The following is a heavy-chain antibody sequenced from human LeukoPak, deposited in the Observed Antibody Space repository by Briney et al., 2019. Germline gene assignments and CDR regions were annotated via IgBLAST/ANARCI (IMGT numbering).Heavy chain of an antibody. CDR1: GGTFSSYA. Sequence: SVKVSCKASGGTFSSYAISWVRQAPGQGLEWMGGIIPIFGTANYAQKFQGRVTITADESTSTAYMELSSLRSEDTAVYYCARGSLAYCDGDCCSPRAYWGQGTLVTVSS. D-gene: IGHD2-21*02. CDR2: IIPIFGTA. V-gene: IGHV1-69*01. CDR3: ARGSLAYCDGDCCSPRAY. J-gene: IGHJ4*02.